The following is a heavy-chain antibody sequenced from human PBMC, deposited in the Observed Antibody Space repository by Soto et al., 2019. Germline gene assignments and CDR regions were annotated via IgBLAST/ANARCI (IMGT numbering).Heavy chain of an antibody. D-gene: IGHD2-8*02. Sequence: SETMSLTCAVYGGSFSGYCWTWIRQPPGTGLEWIGEINHSGSTNYNPSLKSRVTISVDTSKNQFSLKLTSVTAADTAVYYCARDKITGLFDYWGQGTLVTVSS. CDR1: GGSFSGYC. CDR3: ARDKITGLFDY. J-gene: IGHJ4*02. CDR2: INHSGST. V-gene: IGHV4-34*01.